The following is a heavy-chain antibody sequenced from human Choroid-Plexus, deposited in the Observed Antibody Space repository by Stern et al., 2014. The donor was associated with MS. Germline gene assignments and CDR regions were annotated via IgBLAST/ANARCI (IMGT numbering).Heavy chain of an antibody. CDR3: AKDRQLLTYFFEY. CDR1: GFTFSIFG. CDR2: ISYDGNKK. J-gene: IGHJ4*02. D-gene: IGHD2-21*01. Sequence: DQLVESGGGVVQPGRPLRLSCAASGFTFSIFGMHWVRQAPGKGLEWVAVISYDGNKKYYADSVKGRFTISRDNSKNTLYMQMNSLRAEDTAVYYCAKDRQLLTYFFEYWGQGSLVTVSS. V-gene: IGHV3-30*18.